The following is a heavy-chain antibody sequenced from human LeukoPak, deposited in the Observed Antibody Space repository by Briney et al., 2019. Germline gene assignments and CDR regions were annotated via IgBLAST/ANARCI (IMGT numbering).Heavy chain of an antibody. CDR3: AREGDSSSWYGVLGADI. V-gene: IGHV4-4*07. J-gene: IGHJ3*02. D-gene: IGHD6-13*01. CDR1: GGSISSYY. CDR2: IYTSGST. Sequence: SETLSLTCTVSGGSISSYYWSWIRQPAGKGLEWIGRIYTSGSTNYNPSLKSRVAISVDTSKNQFSLKLSSVTAADTAVYYCAREGDSSSWYGVLGADIWGQGTMVTVSS.